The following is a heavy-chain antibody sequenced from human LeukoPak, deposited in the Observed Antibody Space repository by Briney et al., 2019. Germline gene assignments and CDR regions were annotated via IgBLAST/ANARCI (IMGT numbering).Heavy chain of an antibody. CDR3: VRDVTSVTVRSAFDV. J-gene: IGHJ3*01. D-gene: IGHD2-2*01. V-gene: IGHV1-2*02. Sequence: ASVKVSCKASGYTFTGYYMHWVRQAPGQGLEWMGWINPNSGGTNYAQKFQGRVTMTRDTSISTAYMELSRLRSDDTAVYYCVRDVTSVTVRSAFDVWGQGTTVTVSS. CDR1: GYTFTGYY. CDR2: INPNSGGT.